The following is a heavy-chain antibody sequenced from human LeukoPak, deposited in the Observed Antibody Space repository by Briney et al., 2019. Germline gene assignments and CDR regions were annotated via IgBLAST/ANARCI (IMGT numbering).Heavy chain of an antibody. CDR1: GFSLSTGGVG. J-gene: IGHJ5*02. D-gene: IGHD6-13*01. V-gene: IGHV2-5*02. CDR3: AHTRRNWYSSSWYGGGPYNWFDP. CDR2: IYWDDDK. Sequence: SGPTLVKPTQTLTLTCTFSGFSLSTGGVGVGWIRQPPEKALEWLALIYWDDDKRYSPSLKSRLTITKDTSKNQVVPTMTNMDPVDTATYYRAHTRRNWYSSSWYGGGPYNWFDPWGQGTLVTVSS.